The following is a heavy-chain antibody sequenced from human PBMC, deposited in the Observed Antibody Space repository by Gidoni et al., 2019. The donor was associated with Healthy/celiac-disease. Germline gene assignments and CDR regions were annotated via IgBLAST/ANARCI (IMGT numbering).Heavy chain of an antibody. CDR3: ARDAQGSSSAHDGMDV. CDR2: ISSSSSYT. D-gene: IGHD6-6*01. J-gene: IGHJ6*02. Sequence: QVQLVESGGGLVKPGWSLRLSCAAPGFTFSDYYMSWSRPAPGKGLEWVSYISSSSSYTNYADSVKGRFTISRDNAKNSLYLQMNSRRAEDTAVYYCARDAQGSSSAHDGMDVWGQGTTVTVSS. V-gene: IGHV3-11*05. CDR1: GFTFSDYY.